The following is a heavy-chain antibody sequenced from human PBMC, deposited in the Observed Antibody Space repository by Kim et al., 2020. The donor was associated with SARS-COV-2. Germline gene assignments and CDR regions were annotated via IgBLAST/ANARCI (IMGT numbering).Heavy chain of an antibody. CDR2: INHSGST. V-gene: IGHV4-34*01. Sequence: SETLSLTCAVYGGSFSGYYWSWIRQPPGKGLEWIGEINHSGSTNYNPSLKSRVTISVDTSKNQFSLKLSSVTAADTAVYYCASLCCSSTSSPFDYWGQGTLVTVSS. D-gene: IGHD2-2*01. CDR3: ASLCCSSTSSPFDY. CDR1: GGSFSGYY. J-gene: IGHJ4*02.